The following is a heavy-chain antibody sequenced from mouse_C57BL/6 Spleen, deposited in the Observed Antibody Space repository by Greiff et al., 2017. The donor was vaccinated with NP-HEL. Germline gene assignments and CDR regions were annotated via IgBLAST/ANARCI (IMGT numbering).Heavy chain of an antibody. V-gene: IGHV1-22*01. CDR1: GYTFTDYN. D-gene: IGHD4-1*01. CDR2: INPNNGGT. J-gene: IGHJ2*01. Sequence: EVQLQQSGPELVKPGASVKMSCKASGYTFTDYNMHWVKQSHGKSLEWIGYINPNNGGTSYNQKFKGKATLTVNKSSSTAYMELRSLTSEDSAVYYCAREGDWDVYFDYWGQGTTLTVSS. CDR3: AREGDWDVYFDY.